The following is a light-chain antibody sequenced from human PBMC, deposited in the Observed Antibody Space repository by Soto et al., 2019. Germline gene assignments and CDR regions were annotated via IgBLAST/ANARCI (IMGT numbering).Light chain of an antibody. CDR1: VSNVGGNT. V-gene: IGLV1-44*01. CDR3: AAWDASLDGPV. J-gene: IGLJ2*01. Sequence: QSVLTQPPSASGTPGQRVTISCSGSVSNVGGNTVKWYQHVPGTAPKLLIFGNNQRPSGVPDRFSGSTSGTSASLAISGLQSEDEADYFCAAWDASLDGPVFGGGTKLTVL. CDR2: GNN.